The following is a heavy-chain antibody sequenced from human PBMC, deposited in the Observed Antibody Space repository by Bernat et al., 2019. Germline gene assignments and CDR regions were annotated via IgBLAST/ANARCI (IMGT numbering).Heavy chain of an antibody. Sequence: EVQLVESGGGLIQPGGSLRLSCAASGFTVSSNYMSWVRQAPGKGLEWVSVIYSGGSTYYADSVKGRFTISRDNSKNTLYLQMNSLRAEDTAVYYCASHSGSYSPEYFQHWGQGTLVTVSS. CDR3: ASHSGSYSPEYFQH. J-gene: IGHJ1*01. CDR2: IYSGGST. CDR1: GFTVSSNY. V-gene: IGHV3-53*01. D-gene: IGHD1-26*01.